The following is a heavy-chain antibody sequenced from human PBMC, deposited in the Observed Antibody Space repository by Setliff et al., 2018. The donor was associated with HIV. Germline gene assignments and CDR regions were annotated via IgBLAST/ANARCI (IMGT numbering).Heavy chain of an antibody. CDR2: ISSDSNYI. Sequence: LSCEASGLTFRNAWMKWVRQAPGRGLEWVSSISSDSNYIYYADSVRGRFTISRDNAKNSLYLQMNSLRAEDTALYYCTGHNSYCIADWGQGTLVTVSS. D-gene: IGHD2-15*01. V-gene: IGHV3-21*01. CDR1: GLTFRNAW. CDR3: TGHNSYCIAD. J-gene: IGHJ4*02.